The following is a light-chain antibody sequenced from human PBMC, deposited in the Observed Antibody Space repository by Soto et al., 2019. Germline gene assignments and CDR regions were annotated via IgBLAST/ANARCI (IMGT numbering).Light chain of an antibody. J-gene: IGLJ1*01. CDR3: CSYAGSSTFV. V-gene: IGLV2-23*02. CDR1: SSDVGSYNL. CDR2: EVC. Sequence: QSALTQPASVSGSPGQSITISCTGTSSDVGSYNLVSWYQQYPGKAPKLMIYEVCKRPSGVSNRFSGSKSGNTASLTISGLQAEDEADYYCCSYAGSSTFVFGTGTKVTVL.